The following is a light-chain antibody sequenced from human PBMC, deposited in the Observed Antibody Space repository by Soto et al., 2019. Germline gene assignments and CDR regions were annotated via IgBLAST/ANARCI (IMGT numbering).Light chain of an antibody. CDR3: HQRSNWPST. CDR1: QSVSWY. CDR2: DAS. J-gene: IGKJ4*01. Sequence: EIVLTQSPATLSLSPGERATLSCRASQSVSWYLAWYQQKPGQAPRLLIYDASNRATGIPARFSGSGSGTDFTLTITNVEPEDFAVYYCHQRSNWPSTFGGGTKVEIK. V-gene: IGKV3-11*01.